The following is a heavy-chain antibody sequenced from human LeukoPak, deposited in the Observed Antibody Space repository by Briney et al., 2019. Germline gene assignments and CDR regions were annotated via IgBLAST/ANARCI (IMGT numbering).Heavy chain of an antibody. V-gene: IGHV3-48*01. CDR2: ISSSSSTI. J-gene: IGHJ6*04. CDR3: SVNPRRFPTDV. D-gene: IGHD3-3*01. Sequence: GGSLRLSCAASGFTFDDYGMSWVRQAPGKGLEWVSYISSSSSTIYYADSVKGRFTISRDNAKNPLYLQMNSLRAEDTAVYYCSVNPRRFPTDVWGKGTTVTVSS. CDR1: GFTFDDYG.